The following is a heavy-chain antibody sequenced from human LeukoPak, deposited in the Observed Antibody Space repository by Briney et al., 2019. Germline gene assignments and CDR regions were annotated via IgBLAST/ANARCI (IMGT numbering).Heavy chain of an antibody. CDR2: FSSTSKYI. J-gene: IGHJ4*02. V-gene: IGHV3-21*04. Sequence: GGSLRLSCAPSGFTFSGYTMDWVRQAPGKGLEWVSSFSSTSKYIYYVDSVKGRFTISRDNARNSLYLQTNSLRAEDTAVYYCAKELRNYYGSSGYLREYFDYWGQGTLVPVSS. D-gene: IGHD3-22*01. CDR1: GFTFSGYT. CDR3: AKELRNYYGSSGYLREYFDY.